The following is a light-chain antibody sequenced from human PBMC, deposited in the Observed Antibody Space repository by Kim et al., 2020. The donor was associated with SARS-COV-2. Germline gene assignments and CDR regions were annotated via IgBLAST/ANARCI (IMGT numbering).Light chain of an antibody. CDR3: QAWDSNTAV. V-gene: IGLV3-1*01. J-gene: IGLJ2*01. CDR1: NLGDKF. CDR2: QDD. Sequence: VSPGHTASITCSGNNLGDKFAFWYQQKPGQSPVVVIYQDDKRPSGIPGRFSGSNSGNTATLTISGTLPMDEADYYCQAWDSNTAVFGGGTQLTVL.